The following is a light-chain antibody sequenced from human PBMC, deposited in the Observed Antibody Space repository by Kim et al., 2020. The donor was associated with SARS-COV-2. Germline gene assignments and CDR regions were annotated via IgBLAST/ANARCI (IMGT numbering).Light chain of an antibody. V-gene: IGLV2-18*02. CDR2: EVS. CDR1: SSDIGYYNG. J-gene: IGLJ2*01. CDR3: SSYISSSTSVV. Sequence: QSVTISCTGTSSDIGYYNGVSWYQQPPGTAPKLMIYEVSNRPSGVPDRFSGSKSGNTDSLTISGLQTEDEADYYCSSYISSSTSVVFGGGTQLTVL.